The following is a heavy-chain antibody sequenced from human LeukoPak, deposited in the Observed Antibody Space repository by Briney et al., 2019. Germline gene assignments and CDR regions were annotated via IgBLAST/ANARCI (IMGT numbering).Heavy chain of an antibody. CDR3: AREDEYQLLSDYYYYMDV. D-gene: IGHD2-2*01. CDR2: IYRGGST. CDR1: GLTVSSNY. Sequence: GGSLRLSCAASGLTVSSNYMSWVRQAPGKGLEWVSVIYRGGSTYYADPVKGRFTISRDNSKNTLYLQMNSLRAEDTAVYYCAREDEYQLLSDYYYYMDVWGKGTTVTVSS. V-gene: IGHV3-66*02. J-gene: IGHJ6*03.